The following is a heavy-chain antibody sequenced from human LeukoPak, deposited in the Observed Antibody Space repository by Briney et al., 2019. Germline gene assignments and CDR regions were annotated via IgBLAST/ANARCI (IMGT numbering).Heavy chain of an antibody. J-gene: IGHJ4*02. Sequence: SETLSLTCAVYGGSFSGYYWSWIRQPPGKGLEWIGEINHSGSTNYNPSLKSRVTISVDTSKNQFSLKLSSVTAADTAVYYCARGPYDSSRDWGQGTLVTVSS. CDR1: GGSFSGYY. D-gene: IGHD3-22*01. V-gene: IGHV4-34*01. CDR3: ARGPYDSSRD. CDR2: INHSGST.